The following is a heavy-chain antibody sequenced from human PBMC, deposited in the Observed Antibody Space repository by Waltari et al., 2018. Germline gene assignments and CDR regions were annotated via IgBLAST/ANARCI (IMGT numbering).Heavy chain of an antibody. CDR3: ARQYGDSLTH. CDR1: GFPFSSDI. Sequence: EVQLVESGGGLVQPGGSLRLSCAASGFPFSSDIMNWVRQAPGKGLEWLSYISRSGSAIYYADSVKGRFTISRDNAKNSLSLHMNTLRAEDTAIYYCARQYGDSLTHWGQGTLVTVSS. J-gene: IGHJ4*02. D-gene: IGHD4-17*01. CDR2: ISRSGSAI. V-gene: IGHV3-48*01.